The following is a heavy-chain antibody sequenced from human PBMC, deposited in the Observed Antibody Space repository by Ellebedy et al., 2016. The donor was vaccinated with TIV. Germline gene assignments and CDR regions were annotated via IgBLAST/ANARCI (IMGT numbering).Heavy chain of an antibody. CDR3: ARRASDGDYAVQVNPWFDP. V-gene: IGHV3-7*01. CDR2: IRQEGDEI. Sequence: GGSLRLSCAASGFNFRSYWMTWVRQAPGKGLEWVAKIRQEGDEIYYVESVKGRFTISRDNAKNSLFLQMNSLRVEDTAGYYCARRASDGDYAVQVNPWFDPWGQGTLVTVSS. D-gene: IGHD4-17*01. CDR1: GFNFRSYW. J-gene: IGHJ5*02.